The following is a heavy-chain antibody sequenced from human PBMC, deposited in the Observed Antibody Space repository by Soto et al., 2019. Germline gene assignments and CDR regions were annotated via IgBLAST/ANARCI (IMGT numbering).Heavy chain of an antibody. Sequence: QVQLVQSGAEVKKPGASVKVSCKASGYTFTSYGISWVRQAPGQGLEWMGWIRPYNGNTNYAQKPQSRITLXTDTSTSTAYMELRSLRSDDTAVYYCARDLPPQDYWGQGTLVTVSS. CDR2: IRPYNGNT. J-gene: IGHJ4*02. CDR3: ARDLPPQDY. CDR1: GYTFTSYG. V-gene: IGHV1-18*01.